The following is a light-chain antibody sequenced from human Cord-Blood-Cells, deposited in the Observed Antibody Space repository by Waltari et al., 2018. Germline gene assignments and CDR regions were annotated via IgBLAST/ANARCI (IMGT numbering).Light chain of an antibody. CDR3: QTWGTGIRV. CDR1: SGHSNYA. V-gene: IGLV4-69*01. Sequence: QLVLTQSPSASASLGASVKLTCTLSSGHSNYAIAWHQQQPEKGPRYLMKLNSDGSHSKGDGIPHRSPGSSSGAARYLTISSLQSEDEADYYCQTWGTGIRVFGGGTKLTVL. J-gene: IGLJ3*02. CDR2: LNSDGSH.